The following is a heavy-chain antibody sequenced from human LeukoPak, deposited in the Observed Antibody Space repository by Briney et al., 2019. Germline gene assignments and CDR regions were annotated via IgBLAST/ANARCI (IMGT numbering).Heavy chain of an antibody. CDR2: INHIVST. Sequence: PPQTRSLTCAVYGGSFSGYYCGWIRHPPGKGLEWIGEINHIVSTNYNPSIKSRVTTPIDTSKNQFSLNLSSVTAADTAVYYCASGHNYYGSGSYYNSRYYYYHGMDVWGQGTTVTVSS. CDR1: GGSFSGYY. D-gene: IGHD3-10*01. J-gene: IGHJ6*02. CDR3: ASGHNYYGSGSYYNSRYYYYHGMDV. V-gene: IGHV4-34*01.